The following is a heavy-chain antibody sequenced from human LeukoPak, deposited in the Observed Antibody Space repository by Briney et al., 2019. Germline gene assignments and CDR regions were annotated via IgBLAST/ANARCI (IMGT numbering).Heavy chain of an antibody. CDR3: ARRIVGSGAYYYYYYMDV. V-gene: IGHV4-59*01. Sequence: PSETLSLTCTVSGGSIGGYYWSWIRQPPGKGLEWIGYIFYSGSTNYNPSLKSRVTISVDTSKNQFSLKLSSVTAADTAVYYCARRIVGSGAYYYYYYMDVWAKGPRSPSP. CDR2: IFYSGST. D-gene: IGHD1-26*01. CDR1: GGSIGGYY. J-gene: IGHJ6*03.